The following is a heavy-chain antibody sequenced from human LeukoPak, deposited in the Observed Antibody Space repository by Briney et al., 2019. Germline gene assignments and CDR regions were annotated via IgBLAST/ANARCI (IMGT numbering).Heavy chain of an antibody. J-gene: IGHJ4*02. Sequence: PGGSLRLSCAASGFTFSNYAMSWVRQAPGKGLEWVSGINGGGGGGTFHADSVRGRFTISRDNSKNTLSLQMNSLRAEDTAIYYCAKYAVVVAATRVAVFDYWGQGTLVTVSS. D-gene: IGHD2-15*01. CDR1: GFTFSNYA. CDR3: AKYAVVVAATRVAVFDY. CDR2: INGGGGGGT. V-gene: IGHV3-23*01.